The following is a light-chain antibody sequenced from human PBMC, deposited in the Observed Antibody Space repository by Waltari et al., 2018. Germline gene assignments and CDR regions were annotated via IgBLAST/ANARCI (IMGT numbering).Light chain of an antibody. CDR3: LQHNTYPLT. J-gene: IGKJ4*01. CDR2: AAS. CDR1: QGIRNY. V-gene: IGKV1-16*02. Sequence: DTQMTQSPSSLSASVGDRVTITCRASQGIRNYLAWFQQKPGRAPKPLIYAASTLQSGVPSKFSGSGSGTDFTLTINSLQPEDFASYYCLQHNTYPLTFGGGTKVEIK.